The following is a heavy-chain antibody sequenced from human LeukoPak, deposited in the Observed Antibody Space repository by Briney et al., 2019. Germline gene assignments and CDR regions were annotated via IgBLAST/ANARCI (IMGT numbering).Heavy chain of an antibody. V-gene: IGHV3-30*03. CDR1: GFNFSSYG. CDR2: ISYDGSNK. CDR3: APEGDGYILFDY. Sequence: GGSLRLSCAAPGFNFSSYGMHWVRQAPGKGLEWVAVISYDGSNKYYADSVKGRFTISRDNSKNTLYLQMNSLRVEDTAVYYCAPEGDGYILFDYWGQGTLVTVSS. D-gene: IGHD5-24*01. J-gene: IGHJ4*02.